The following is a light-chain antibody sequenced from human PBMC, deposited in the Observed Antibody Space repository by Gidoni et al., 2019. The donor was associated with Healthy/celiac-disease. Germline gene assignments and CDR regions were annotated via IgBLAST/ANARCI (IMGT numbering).Light chain of an antibody. V-gene: IGLV2-14*01. CDR3: SSYTSSSTPYV. CDR2: EVS. CDR1: SSDVGGYNY. J-gene: IGLJ1*01. Sequence: QSALTQPVSVSGSPGQSITISCTGTSSDVGGYNYVSWYQQHPGKAPKLRIYEVSNRPSGVSNRFSGSKSGNTASLTISGLQAEDEANYYCSSYTSSSTPYVFGTGTKVTVL.